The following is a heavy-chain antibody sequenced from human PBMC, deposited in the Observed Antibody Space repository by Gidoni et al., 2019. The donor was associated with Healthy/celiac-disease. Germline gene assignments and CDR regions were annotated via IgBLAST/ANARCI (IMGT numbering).Heavy chain of an antibody. J-gene: IGHJ6*02. V-gene: IGHV1-24*01. Sequence: QVQLVQSGAEVKKPGASVKVSCKVSGYTLTELSMHWVRQAPGKGLEWMGGFDPEDGETIYAQKFQGRVTMTEDTSTDTAYMELSSLRSEDTAVYYCATGYCSSTSCYTNYYYYGMDVWGQGTTVTVSS. CDR2: FDPEDGET. D-gene: IGHD2-2*02. CDR1: GYTLTELS. CDR3: ATGYCSSTSCYTNYYYYGMDV.